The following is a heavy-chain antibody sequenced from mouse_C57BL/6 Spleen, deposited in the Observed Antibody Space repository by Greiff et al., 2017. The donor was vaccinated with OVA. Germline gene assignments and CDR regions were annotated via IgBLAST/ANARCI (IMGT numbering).Heavy chain of an antibody. CDR1: GYTFTDYY. D-gene: IGHD2-4*01. V-gene: IGHV1-26*01. CDR3: ARGGAIYDDYDGYAMDY. J-gene: IGHJ4*01. Sequence: VQLQQSGPELVKPGASVKISCKASGYTFTDYYMNWVKQSHGKSLEWIGDINPNNGGTSYNQKFKGKATLTVDKSSSTAYMELRSLTSEDSAVYYCARGGAIYDDYDGYAMDYWGQGTSVTVSS. CDR2: INPNNGGT.